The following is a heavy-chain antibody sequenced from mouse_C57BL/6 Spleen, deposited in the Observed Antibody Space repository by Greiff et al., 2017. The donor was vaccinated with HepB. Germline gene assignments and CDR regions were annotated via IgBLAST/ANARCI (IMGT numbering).Heavy chain of an antibody. Sequence: QVQLQQPGAELVMPGASVKLSCKASGYTFTSYWMHWVKQRPGQGLEWIGEIDPSDSYTNYNQKFKGKSTLTVDKSSSTAYMQLSSLTSEDSAVYYCARNDGYYVLDYWGQGTTLTVSS. V-gene: IGHV1-69*01. CDR1: GYTFTSYW. J-gene: IGHJ2*01. CDR3: ARNDGYYVLDY. D-gene: IGHD2-3*01. CDR2: IDPSDSYT.